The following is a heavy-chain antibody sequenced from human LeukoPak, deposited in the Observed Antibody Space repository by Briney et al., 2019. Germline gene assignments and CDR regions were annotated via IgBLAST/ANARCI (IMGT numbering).Heavy chain of an antibody. J-gene: IGHJ4*02. CDR3: ARANPGVVPAAIPIYLLFDY. CDR2: IYHSGST. CDR1: GGSISSGGYY. D-gene: IGHD2-2*02. Sequence: PSETLSLTCTVSGGSISSGGYYWSWIRQPPGKGLEWIGYIYHSGSTYYNPSLKSRVTISVDRSKNQFSLKLSSVTAADTAVYYCARANPGVVPAAIPIYLLFDYWGQGTLVTVSS. V-gene: IGHV4-30-2*01.